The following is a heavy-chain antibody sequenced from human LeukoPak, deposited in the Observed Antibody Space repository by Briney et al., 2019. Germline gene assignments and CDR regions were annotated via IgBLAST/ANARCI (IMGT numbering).Heavy chain of an antibody. Sequence: VASVKVSCKASGYTFTGYYMHWVRQAAGQGLEWMGWINPNSGGTNYAQKFPGRGTMTRDKSISTAYMELSRLRSDDTAVSYCARHHYYYDSSGYPSYWGQGTLVTVSS. CDR1: GYTFTGYY. J-gene: IGHJ4*02. CDR3: ARHHYYYDSSGYPSY. D-gene: IGHD3-22*01. V-gene: IGHV1-2*02. CDR2: INPNSGGT.